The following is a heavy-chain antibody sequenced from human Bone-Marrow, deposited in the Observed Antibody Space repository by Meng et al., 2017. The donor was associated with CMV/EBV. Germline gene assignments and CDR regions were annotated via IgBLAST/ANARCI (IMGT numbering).Heavy chain of an antibody. Sequence: SVKVSCKASGYTFMGYGMSWVRLAPGQGLEWMGGIIPIFGTANYAQKFQGRVTITTDESTSTAYMELSSLRSEDTAVYYCALEEVVYYYYGMDVWGQGTTVTASS. CDR1: GYTFMGYG. CDR2: IIPIFGTA. CDR3: ALEEVVYYYYGMDV. V-gene: IGHV1-69*05. D-gene: IGHD1-1*01. J-gene: IGHJ6*02.